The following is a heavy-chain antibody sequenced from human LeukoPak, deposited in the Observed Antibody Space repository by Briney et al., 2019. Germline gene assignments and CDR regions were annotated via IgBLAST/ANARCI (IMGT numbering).Heavy chain of an antibody. D-gene: IGHD6-6*01. Sequence: SVKVSCKASGGTFSSYAISWVRQAPGQGLEWMGGIIPIFGTANYAQKFQGRVTITTDESTSTAYMELSSLRSEDTAVYYCARDALSSSSTFDYWGQGTLVTVSS. J-gene: IGHJ4*02. CDR2: IIPIFGTA. CDR1: GGTFSSYA. CDR3: ARDALSSSSTFDY. V-gene: IGHV1-69*05.